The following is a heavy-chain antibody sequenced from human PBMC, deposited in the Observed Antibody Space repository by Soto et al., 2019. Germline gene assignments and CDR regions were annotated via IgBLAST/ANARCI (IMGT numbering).Heavy chain of an antibody. CDR2: ISYDGSNK. Sequence: QVQLVESGGGVVQPGRSLRLSCAASGFTFSSYAMHWVRQAPGKGLEWVAVISYDGSNKYYADSVKGRFTISRDNSNNTLYLQMNSLRAEDTAVYYCARDFDYDFWSGTNRTFDYWGQGTLVTVSS. J-gene: IGHJ4*02. CDR3: ARDFDYDFWSGTNRTFDY. D-gene: IGHD3-3*01. CDR1: GFTFSSYA. V-gene: IGHV3-30-3*01.